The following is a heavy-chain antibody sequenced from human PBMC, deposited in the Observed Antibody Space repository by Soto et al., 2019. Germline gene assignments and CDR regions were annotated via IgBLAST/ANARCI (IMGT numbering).Heavy chain of an antibody. D-gene: IGHD2-15*01. V-gene: IGHV2-26*01. CDR3: AQTEDGGRSRTPAGWFDA. J-gene: IGHJ5*02. CDR1: GFSLSNAGMG. Sequence: QVTLKESGPVLVKPTENLTLTCTVSGFSLSNAGMGVSWIRQPPGKALEWLAHIFSNDERRFSTSLKNRLTISKDTFNSQVVLIMTNMDPVDTATYYCAQTEDGGRSRTPAGWFDAWGQGTLVTVSS. CDR2: IFSNDER.